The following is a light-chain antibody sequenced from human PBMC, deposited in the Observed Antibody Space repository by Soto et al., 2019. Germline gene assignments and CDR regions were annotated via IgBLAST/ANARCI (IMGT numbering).Light chain of an antibody. J-gene: IGKJ4*01. CDR1: QSVSSY. V-gene: IGKV3-11*01. CDR3: QQRSNWPPLT. CDR2: DAS. Sequence: ILLTQSPATLSXXPXXXXNXXXMLSQSVSSYLAWYQQKPGQAPRLLIYDASNRATGIPARFSGSGSGTDSTLTISSLEPEDFAVYYCQQRSNWPPLTFGGGTKVDIK.